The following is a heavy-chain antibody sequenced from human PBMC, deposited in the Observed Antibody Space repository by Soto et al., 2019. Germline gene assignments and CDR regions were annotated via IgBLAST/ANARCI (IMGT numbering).Heavy chain of an antibody. J-gene: IGHJ3*02. CDR3: ARSHIVVVGDAFDI. CDR1: GFTFSSYS. Sequence: GGSLRLSCAASGFTFSSYSMNWVRQAPGKGLEWVSSISSSSSYIYYADSVKGRFTISRDNAKNSLYLQMNSLRAEDTAVYYCARSHIVVVGDAFDIWGQGTMVTVSS. V-gene: IGHV3-21*01. D-gene: IGHD2-21*01. CDR2: ISSSSSYI.